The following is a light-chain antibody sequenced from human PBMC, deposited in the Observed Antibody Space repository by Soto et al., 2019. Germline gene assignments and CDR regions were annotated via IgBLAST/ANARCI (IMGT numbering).Light chain of an antibody. CDR2: GAS. J-gene: IGKJ1*01. V-gene: IGKV3-20*01. CDR3: QQYGSSSWT. CDR1: QSVSSSY. Sequence: ESVLKQSAGTLSLSPGERATLSCRTSQSVSSSYLAWYQQKPGQAPRLLIYGASSRATGIPDRFSGSGSGTDFTLTISRLEPEDFAVYYCQQYGSSSWTFGQGTKVDIK.